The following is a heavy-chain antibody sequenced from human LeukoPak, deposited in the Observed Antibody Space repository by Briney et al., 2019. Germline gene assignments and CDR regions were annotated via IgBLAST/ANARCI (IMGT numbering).Heavy chain of an antibody. CDR3: ARDYAAYCGGDCYSDY. J-gene: IGHJ4*02. Sequence: GASVKVSCKASGYTFTSYGISWVRQAPGQGLEWMGWISAYNGNTNYAQKLQGRVTMTTDTSTSTAYMELSSLRSDDTAVYYCARDYAAYCGGDCYSDYWGQGTLVTVSS. CDR1: GYTFTSYG. V-gene: IGHV1-18*01. D-gene: IGHD2-21*02. CDR2: ISAYNGNT.